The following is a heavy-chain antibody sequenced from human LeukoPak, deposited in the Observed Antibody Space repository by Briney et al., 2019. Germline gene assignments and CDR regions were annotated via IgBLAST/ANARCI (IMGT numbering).Heavy chain of an antibody. CDR2: IIPIFGTS. J-gene: IGHJ5*02. CDR1: GGTFSSYA. CDR3: STHRPRCSSTSCYEGGQNWFDL. D-gene: IGHD2-2*01. V-gene: IGHV1-69*13. Sequence: SVKVSCKACGGTFSSYAISWVRQAPGQGLEWMGGIIPIFGTSNYAQKFEGRDTITADDTTSTASMELNSLRCEDTAVYFCSTHRPRCSSTSCYEGGQNWFDLWGQGTLVTVSS.